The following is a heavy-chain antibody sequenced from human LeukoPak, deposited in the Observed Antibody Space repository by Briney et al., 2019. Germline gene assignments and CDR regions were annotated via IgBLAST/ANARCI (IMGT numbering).Heavy chain of an antibody. CDR1: GFTFSSCA. D-gene: IGHD5-18*01. CDR2: ISGSGGST. CDR3: AKDGGGYSYGLNWFDP. J-gene: IGHJ5*02. Sequence: GGSLRLSCAASGFTFSSCAMSWVRQAPGKGLEWVSAISGSGGSTYYADSVKGRFTITRDNSKHTLYLQMNSLRAEDRAVYYCAKDGGGYSYGLNWFDPWGQGTLVTVSS. V-gene: IGHV3-23*01.